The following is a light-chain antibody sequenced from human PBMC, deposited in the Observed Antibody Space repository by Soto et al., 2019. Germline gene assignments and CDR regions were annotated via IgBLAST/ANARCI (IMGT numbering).Light chain of an antibody. CDR3: QQYNSYSGT. CDR2: KAS. CDR1: QSISSW. Sequence: DIQMTQYPSTLSASVGDRVTITCRASQSISSWLAWYQQKPGKAPKLLIYKASSLESGVPSRFSGSGSGTEFTLTISSLQPDDFATYYCQQYNSYSGTFGQGTMVDI. J-gene: IGKJ1*01. V-gene: IGKV1-5*03.